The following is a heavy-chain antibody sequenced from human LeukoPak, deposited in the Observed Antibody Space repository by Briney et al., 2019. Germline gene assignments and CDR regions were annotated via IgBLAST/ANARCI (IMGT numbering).Heavy chain of an antibody. CDR3: ARADLTIAVAGGHFDY. Sequence: SETLSLTCTVSGGSISSYYWSWIRQLAGKGLEWIGSIYTSGSTYYNPSLKSRVTISVDTSKNQFSLKLSSVTAADTAVYYCARADLTIAVAGGHFDYWGQGTLVTVSS. J-gene: IGHJ4*02. CDR2: IYTSGST. V-gene: IGHV4-4*07. CDR1: GGSISSYY. D-gene: IGHD6-19*01.